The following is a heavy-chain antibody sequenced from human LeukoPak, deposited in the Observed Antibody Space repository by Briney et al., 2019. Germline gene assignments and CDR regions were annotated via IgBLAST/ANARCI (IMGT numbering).Heavy chain of an antibody. V-gene: IGHV1-2*02. CDR2: INPNSGGT. CDR1: GGTFSSYA. Sequence: ASVKVSCKASGGTFSSYAISWVRQAPGQGLEWMGWINPNSGGTNYAQKFQGRVTMTRDTSISTAYMELSRLRSDDTAVYYCAREEEDIVVVPAAAHWYFDLWGRGTLVTVSS. J-gene: IGHJ2*01. D-gene: IGHD2-2*01. CDR3: AREEEDIVVVPAAAHWYFDL.